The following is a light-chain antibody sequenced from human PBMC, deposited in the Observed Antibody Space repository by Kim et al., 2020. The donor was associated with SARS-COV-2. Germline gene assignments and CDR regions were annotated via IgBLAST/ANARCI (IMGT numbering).Light chain of an antibody. V-gene: IGLV3-9*01. CDR1: NTGRKN. J-gene: IGLJ2*01. Sequence: SYELTQPLSVSVALGQTARITCGGNNTGRKNVHWYQQKPGQAPVLVIYRDSNRPSGIPERFSGSNSGNTATLTISRAQAGDEADYYCQVWDSSTVVFGGGTQLTVL. CDR3: QVWDSSTVV. CDR2: RDS.